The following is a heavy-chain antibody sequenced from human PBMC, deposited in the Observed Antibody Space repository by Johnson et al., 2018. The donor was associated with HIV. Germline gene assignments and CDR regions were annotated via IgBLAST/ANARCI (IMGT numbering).Heavy chain of an antibody. CDR2: INWNGGST. Sequence: VQLVESGGGVVQPGRSLRLSCTASGFTFSSYGLHWVRQAPGKGLEWVSGINWNGGSTGYADSVKGRFTISRDNAKNSLYLQMNSLRAEDTALYYCARQHYYGSGSYPGAFDIWGQGTMVTVSS. CDR3: ARQHYYGSGSYPGAFDI. D-gene: IGHD3-10*01. V-gene: IGHV3-20*04. J-gene: IGHJ3*02. CDR1: GFTFSSYG.